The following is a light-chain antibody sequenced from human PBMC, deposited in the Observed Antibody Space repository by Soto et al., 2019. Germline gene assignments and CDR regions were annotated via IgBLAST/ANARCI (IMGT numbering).Light chain of an antibody. CDR2: SAS. J-gene: IGKJ1*01. Sequence: DIQMTQSPSSLSAYVGDRVTITCRASQSISSYLNWYQQKPGKAPKLLIYSASSLQSGVPSRFSGSGSGTDFTLTISSLQPEDFATYYCQQIYSTSWTFGQGTKVEIK. CDR1: QSISSY. CDR3: QQIYSTSWT. V-gene: IGKV1-39*01.